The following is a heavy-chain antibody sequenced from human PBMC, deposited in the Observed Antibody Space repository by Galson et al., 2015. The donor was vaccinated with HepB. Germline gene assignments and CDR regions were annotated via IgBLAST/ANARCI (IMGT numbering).Heavy chain of an antibody. Sequence: SLRLSCVASGFTFSSYGMHWVRQAPGKGLEWVAVISYDGSNKYYADSVKGRFTISRDNSKNTLYLQMNSLRAEDTAVYYCAKARITMVRGVITPPLGYWGQGTLVTVSS. CDR3: AKARITMVRGVITPPLGY. CDR1: GFTFSSYG. D-gene: IGHD3-10*01. J-gene: IGHJ4*02. V-gene: IGHV3-30*18. CDR2: ISYDGSNK.